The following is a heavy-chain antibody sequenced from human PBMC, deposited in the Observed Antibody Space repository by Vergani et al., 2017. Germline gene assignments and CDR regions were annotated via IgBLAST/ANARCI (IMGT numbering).Heavy chain of an antibody. D-gene: IGHD6-13*01. V-gene: IGHV6-1*01. CDR1: GDSVSSNSAA. CDR2: TYYRSKWYN. Sequence: QVQLQQSGPGLVKPSQTLSLTCAISGDSVSSNSAAWNWIRQSPSRGLEWVGRTYYRSKWYNDYAVSVKSRITINPDTSKNQFSLQLNSVTPEDTAVYYCARDRVRPYSSSWYYWFDPWGQGTLVTVSS. CDR3: ARDRVRPYSSSWYYWFDP. J-gene: IGHJ5*02.